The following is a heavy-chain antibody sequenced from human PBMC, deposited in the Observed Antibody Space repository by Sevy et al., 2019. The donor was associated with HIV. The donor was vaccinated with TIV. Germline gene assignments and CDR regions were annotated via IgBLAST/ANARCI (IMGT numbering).Heavy chain of an antibody. CDR2: ISYDGSNK. V-gene: IGHV3-30*18. D-gene: IGHD6-13*01. Sequence: GGSLRLSCAASGFTFSSYGMHWVRQAPGKGLEWVAVISYDGSNKYYADSVKGRFTISRDNSKNTLYLQMNSLRAEDTAVYYCAKWGLAAARQPDAFDIWGQGTMVTVSS. J-gene: IGHJ3*02. CDR3: AKWGLAAARQPDAFDI. CDR1: GFTFSSYG.